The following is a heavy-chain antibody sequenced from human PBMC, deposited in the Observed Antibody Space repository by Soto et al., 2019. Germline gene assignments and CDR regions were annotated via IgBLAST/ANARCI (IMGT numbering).Heavy chain of an antibody. D-gene: IGHD3-22*01. CDR3: AADRWSESSGYYF. V-gene: IGHV1-24*01. CDR2: FDAEDGET. J-gene: IGHJ4*02. Sequence: VKLSRTVSGYTHTVLFVRRRLQVPGEGLEWMGGFDAEDGETIYAQKFQGRVTMTEDTSTDTAYMELSSLRSEDTAVYHGAADRWSESSGYYFWGQGTLDPVSP. CDR1: GYTHTVLF.